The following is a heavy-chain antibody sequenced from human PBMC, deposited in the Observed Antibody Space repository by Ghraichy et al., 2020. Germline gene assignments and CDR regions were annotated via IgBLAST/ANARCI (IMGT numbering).Heavy chain of an antibody. D-gene: IGHD3-10*01. CDR2: INHSGST. V-gene: IGHV4-34*01. CDR3: ARGHLATLLWFGEPKKYYFDY. CDR1: GGSFSGYY. Sequence: SETLSLTCAVYGGSFSGYYWSWIRQPPGKGLEWIGEINHSGSTNYNPSLKSRVTISVDTSKNQFSLKLSSVTAADTAVYYCARGHLATLLWFGEPKKYYFDYWGQGTLVTVSS. J-gene: IGHJ4*02.